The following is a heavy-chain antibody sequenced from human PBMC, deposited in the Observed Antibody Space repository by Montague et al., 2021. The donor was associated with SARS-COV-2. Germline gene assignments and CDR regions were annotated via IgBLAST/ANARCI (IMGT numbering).Heavy chain of an antibody. J-gene: IGHJ6*02. CDR1: GGSISSSNYY. CDR3: ARYDIVLQGVTKSMDV. V-gene: IGHV4-39*07. Sequence: SETLSLTCTVSGGSISSSNYYWGWIRQPPGKGLEWIGNMYYSGSTYYNPFLKSRVTISIDTSKNQFSLKLSSVTAADTAVYYCARYDIVLQGVTKSMDVWGQGTTVTVSS. CDR2: MYYSGST. D-gene: IGHD2-8*02.